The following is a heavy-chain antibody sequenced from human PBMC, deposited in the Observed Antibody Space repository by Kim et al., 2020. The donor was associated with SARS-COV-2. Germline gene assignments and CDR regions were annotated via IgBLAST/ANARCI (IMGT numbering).Heavy chain of an antibody. Sequence: TYYADSVKGRFTIYTDNSKNTLYLQMNSLRAEDTAVYYCATGKTLYYFDYWGQGTLVTVSP. V-gene: IGHV3-NL1*01. CDR2: T. J-gene: IGHJ4*02. CDR3: ATGKTLYYFDY.